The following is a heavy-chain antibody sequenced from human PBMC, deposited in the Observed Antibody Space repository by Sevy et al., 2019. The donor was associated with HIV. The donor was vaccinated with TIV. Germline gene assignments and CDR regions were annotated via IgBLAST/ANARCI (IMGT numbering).Heavy chain of an antibody. V-gene: IGHV3-30*02. CDR3: AKDLGGYSYS. D-gene: IGHD2-15*01. Sequence: GGSLRLSCVASGFTFSNYGMHWVRQAPGKRLEWVSFIRYDGSNTYYADSVKDRFTISRDNSKNTVYLQMNSLRVEDTAMYYCAKDLGGYSYSWGQGTPVTVSS. CDR2: IRYDGSNT. J-gene: IGHJ4*02. CDR1: GFTFSNYG.